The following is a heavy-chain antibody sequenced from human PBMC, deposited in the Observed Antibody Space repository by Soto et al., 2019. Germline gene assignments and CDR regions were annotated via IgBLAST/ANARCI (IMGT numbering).Heavy chain of an antibody. CDR2: TNPGGTT. D-gene: IGHD1-26*01. V-gene: IGHV3-53*02. CDR1: GFTVNSNY. CDR3: AKGDGFILAV. Sequence: EVQVLATGGGLIQPGGSLRLSCAASGFTVNSNYMSWVRQAPGEGLQWVSITNPGGTTCYADSVKCRCTVSSYNSKNTLDLQMNSLRAEDTAVYYCAKGDGFILAVWGQGTTVSVSS. J-gene: IGHJ6*02.